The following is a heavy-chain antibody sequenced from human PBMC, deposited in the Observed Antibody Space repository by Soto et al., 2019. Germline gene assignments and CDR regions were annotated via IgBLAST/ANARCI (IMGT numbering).Heavy chain of an antibody. V-gene: IGHV1-8*01. CDR1: GYTFTSSD. CDR2: MNPKSGGT. CDR3: ARGPTGMIDY. Sequence: QVQLVQSGAEVKSPGASVKVSCKASGYTFTSSDINWVRQAPGQGFEWRGWMNPKSGGTRYIQKLQGRVTMTRDTSISTAYMELSRLTAADKAVSYCARGPTGMIDYWGQGALVTVSS. J-gene: IGHJ4*02.